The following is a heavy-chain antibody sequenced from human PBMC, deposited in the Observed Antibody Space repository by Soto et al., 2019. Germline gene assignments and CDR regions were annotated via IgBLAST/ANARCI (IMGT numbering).Heavy chain of an antibody. V-gene: IGHV4-34*01. CDR2: ISQSGNT. J-gene: IGHJ4*02. CDR1: SGSFSGYY. Sequence: LSLTCSIYSGSFSGYYWSWIRQPPGKGLEWIGEISQSGNTNYSPSLKSRVSISIDTSKKQFSLNLASVSAADTAVYYCARAPKVSGSSQTRPDFWGQGTLVTVS. CDR3: ARAPKVSGSSQTRPDF. D-gene: IGHD6-6*01.